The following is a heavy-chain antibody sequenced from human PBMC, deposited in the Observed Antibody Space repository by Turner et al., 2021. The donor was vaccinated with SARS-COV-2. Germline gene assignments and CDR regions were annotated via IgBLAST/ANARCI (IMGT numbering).Heavy chain of an antibody. J-gene: IGHJ6*03. Sequence: QLQLQESGPGLVKHSETLSLTCSVSGGSISSSSYYWGWIRQPPGKGPEWIGRVYYRGNTYYNPSLESRVTISVDTSNNQFSLKLNSVTAADTAVYYCARVKSTVTTYYYYYRDVWGKGTTVTVSS. V-gene: IGHV4-39*01. CDR3: ARVKSTVTTYYYYYRDV. CDR1: GGSISSSSYY. D-gene: IGHD4-4*01. CDR2: VYYRGNT.